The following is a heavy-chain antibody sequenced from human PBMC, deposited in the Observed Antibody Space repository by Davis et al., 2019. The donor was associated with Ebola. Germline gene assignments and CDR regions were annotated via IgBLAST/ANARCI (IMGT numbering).Heavy chain of an antibody. CDR2: IYFGGSA. D-gene: IGHD6-25*01. J-gene: IGHJ5*02. V-gene: IGHV4-39*01. Sequence: PSETLSLTCTVSADSISSTDYYGWVRQPPGEGLEWIGSIYFGGSAYYNPSLKSRLTISVDTSKKQFSLKLRSVTVADTAVYFCARHFAAGDWFDPWGQGTLVTVSS. CDR3: ARHFAAGDWFDP. CDR1: ADSISSTDY.